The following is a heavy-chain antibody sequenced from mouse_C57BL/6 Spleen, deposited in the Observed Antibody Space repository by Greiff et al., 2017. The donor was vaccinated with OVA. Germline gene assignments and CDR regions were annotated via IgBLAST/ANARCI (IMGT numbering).Heavy chain of an antibody. CDR2: IYPGNSDT. CDR3: TGGERQPFFDY. Sequence: VQLQQSGTVLARPGASVKMSCKTSGYTFTSYWMHWVKQRPGQGLEWIGAIYPGNSDTSSNQKFKGKAKLTAVTSASTAYLALSSLTNEDAAVYYCTGGERQPFFDYWGQGTTLTVSS. CDR1: GYTFTSYW. V-gene: IGHV1-5*01. D-gene: IGHD3-2*01. J-gene: IGHJ2*01.